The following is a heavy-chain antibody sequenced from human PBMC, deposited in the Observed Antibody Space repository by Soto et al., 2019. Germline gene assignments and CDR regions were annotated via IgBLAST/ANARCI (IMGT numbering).Heavy chain of an antibody. CDR2: INPYGGST. J-gene: IGHJ4*01. V-gene: IGHV1-46*01. CDR1: GYTFTSHY. CDR3: ARDLAAAGI. D-gene: IGHD6-13*01. Sequence: ASVKVSCKASGYTFTSHYIHWVRQAPGQGLEWMAIINPYGGSTNYAQKFRGRVTLTMDTSTSTVYMEVSSLRSEDTAVYYCARDLAAAGIWGHGTLVTFSS.